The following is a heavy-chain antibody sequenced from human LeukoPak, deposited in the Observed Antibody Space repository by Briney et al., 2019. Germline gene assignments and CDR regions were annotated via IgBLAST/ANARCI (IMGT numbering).Heavy chain of an antibody. CDR3: ARLTYGDFYIDY. CDR1: GGSISSYY. Sequence: SETLSLTCTVSGGSISSYYWSWIRQPPGKGLEWIGYIYYSGSTNYNPSLKSRVTISVDTSKNQFSLKLCSVTAADTAVYYCARLTYGDFYIDYWGQGTLVTVSS. D-gene: IGHD4-17*01. V-gene: IGHV4-59*08. J-gene: IGHJ4*02. CDR2: IYYSGST.